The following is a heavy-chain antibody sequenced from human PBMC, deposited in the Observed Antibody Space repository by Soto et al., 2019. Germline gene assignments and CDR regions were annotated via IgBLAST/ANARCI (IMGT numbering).Heavy chain of an antibody. V-gene: IGHV3-15*01. Sequence: ESGGRLVNPGGSLRLSCAASGFTFNNAWMSWVRQAPGKGLEWVGRIKSNTDGGTADYAAPVNGRFTVSRDDSKNTVYLQMNSLKTEDTAVYYCATDLKTGTERGKFDYWGQGTLVTVSS. D-gene: IGHD1-1*01. J-gene: IGHJ4*02. CDR1: GFTFNNAW. CDR2: IKSNTDGGTA. CDR3: ATDLKTGTERGKFDY.